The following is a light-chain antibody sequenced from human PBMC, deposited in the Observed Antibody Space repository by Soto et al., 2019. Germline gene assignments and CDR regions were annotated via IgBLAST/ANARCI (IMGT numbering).Light chain of an antibody. CDR3: CSYAGSYTFSYV. Sequence: QSALTQPRSVSGSPGQSVTISCTGTSSDVGGYNYVSWYQQHPGKAPKLMIYDVSKRPSGVPDRFSGSKSGNTASLTISGLQAEDEADYSCCSYAGSYTFSYVFGTGTRSPS. V-gene: IGLV2-11*01. CDR1: SSDVGGYNY. J-gene: IGLJ1*01. CDR2: DVS.